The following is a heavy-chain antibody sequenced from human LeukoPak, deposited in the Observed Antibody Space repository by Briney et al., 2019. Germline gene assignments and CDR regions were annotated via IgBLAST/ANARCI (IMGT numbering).Heavy chain of an antibody. V-gene: IGHV1-18*04. Sequence: GASVKVSCKASGYTFTGYYMHWVRQAPGQGLEWMGWISAYNGNTNYAQKLQGRVTMTTDTSTSTAHMELRSLRSDDTAVYYCAREVIVVVPAAIPGQDTAMVGNYYYYYMDVWGKGTTVAVSS. J-gene: IGHJ6*03. D-gene: IGHD2-2*02. CDR2: ISAYNGNT. CDR3: AREVIVVVPAAIPGQDTAMVGNYYYYYMDV. CDR1: GYTFTGYY.